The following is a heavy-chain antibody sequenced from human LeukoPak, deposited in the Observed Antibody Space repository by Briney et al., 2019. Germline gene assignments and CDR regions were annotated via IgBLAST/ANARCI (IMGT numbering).Heavy chain of an antibody. V-gene: IGHV4-4*07. J-gene: IGHJ4*02. CDR1: GGSISSYY. CDR3: ARVTGYVIEDNFDY. D-gene: IGHD2-15*01. Sequence: PSETLSLTCTVSGGSISSYYWSWIRQPAGKGLEWIGRIYTSESPTYNPSLKSRVTMSLDTSKNQFSLKLSSVTAADTAVYYCARVTGYVIEDNFDYWGQGTLVTVSS. CDR2: IYTSESP.